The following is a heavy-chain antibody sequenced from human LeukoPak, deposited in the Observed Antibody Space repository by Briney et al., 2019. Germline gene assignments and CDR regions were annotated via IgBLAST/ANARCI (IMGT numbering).Heavy chain of an antibody. Sequence: GGSLRLSCAASGFTFSSYAMHWVRQAPGKGLEYVSTISSNGGSTFYANSVKGRFSVSRDNSKNILYLQMGSLRTDDMAVYYSARGGLYSSSSLGDYWGQGTLATVSS. J-gene: IGHJ4*02. D-gene: IGHD6-6*01. CDR1: GFTFSSYA. V-gene: IGHV3-64*01. CDR3: ARGGLYSSSSLGDY. CDR2: ISSNGGST.